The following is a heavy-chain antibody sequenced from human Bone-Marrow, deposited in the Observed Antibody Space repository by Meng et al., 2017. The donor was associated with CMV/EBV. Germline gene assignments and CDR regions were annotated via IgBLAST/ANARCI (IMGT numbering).Heavy chain of an antibody. CDR1: GFTFSTYG. CDR3: AKDHSPDDDYGDSRNYFDY. CDR2: IRYDGSNK. Sequence: GESLKISCAASGFTFSTYGMHWVRQAPGQGLEWVAFIRYDGSNKYYADSVKGRFTISRDNSKNTLYLQMNSLRPEDTAVYYCAKDHSPDDDYGDSRNYFDYWGQGTLVTVSS. J-gene: IGHJ4*02. D-gene: IGHD4-17*01. V-gene: IGHV3-30*02.